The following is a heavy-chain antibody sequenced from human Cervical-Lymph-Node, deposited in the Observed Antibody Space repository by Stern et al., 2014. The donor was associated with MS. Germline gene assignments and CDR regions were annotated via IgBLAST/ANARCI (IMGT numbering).Heavy chain of an antibody. CDR2: ISAADGDT. V-gene: IGHV1-3*01. J-gene: IGHJ3*01. CDR1: GYAFTSYE. D-gene: IGHD3-10*01. CDR3: ARDLSGFDAFDV. Sequence: QVQLMQSGAEVKKPGASVKVSCKASGYAFTSYEMNWVRQAPGQRPEWMGRISAADGDTKYSQKFQDRVSITSDTSATTVYMELTSLISEDTAVYYCARDLSGFDAFDVWGQGTLVTVSS.